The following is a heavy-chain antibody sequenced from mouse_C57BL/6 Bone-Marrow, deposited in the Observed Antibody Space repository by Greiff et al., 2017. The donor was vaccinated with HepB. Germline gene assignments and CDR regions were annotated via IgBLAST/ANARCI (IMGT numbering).Heavy chain of an antibody. CDR1: GFSFTSYG. D-gene: IGHD2-3*01. Sequence: VQRVESGPGLVQPSQSLSITCTVSGFSFTSYGVHWVRQSPGKGLEWLGVIWRGGSTDYNAAFMSRLSITKDNSKSQVFFKMNSLQADDTAIYYCAKGGDGYYADYWGQGTTLTVSS. V-gene: IGHV2-5*01. CDR3: AKGGDGYYADY. CDR2: IWRGGST. J-gene: IGHJ2*01.